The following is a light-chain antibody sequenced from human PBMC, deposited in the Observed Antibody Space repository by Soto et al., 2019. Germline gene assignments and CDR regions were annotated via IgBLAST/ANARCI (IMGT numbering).Light chain of an antibody. CDR1: QAIISW. V-gene: IGKV1D-12*01. CDR2: AAS. CDR3: QQANGLRLS. Sequence: DIPMTQSPSSVSASVGDRVTITCRASQAIISWLAWYQQKPGKAPKLLIYAASSLPSGVPSRFSGSGSGTDFTLTISSLQPEDFATYSCQQANGLRLSFGGETKVEIK. J-gene: IGKJ4*01.